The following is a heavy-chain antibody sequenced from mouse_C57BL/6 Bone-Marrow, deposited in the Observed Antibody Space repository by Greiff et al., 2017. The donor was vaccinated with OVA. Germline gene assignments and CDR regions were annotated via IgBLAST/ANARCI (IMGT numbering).Heavy chain of an antibody. V-gene: IGHV1-53*01. Sequence: QVQLQQPGTELVKPGASVKLSCKASGYTFTSYWMHWVKQRPGQGLEWIGNINPSNGGTNYNEKFKGKATLTADKSSSTAYMELRSLTSEDSAVYFCARGFHYYGSSPSYFDYWGQGTTLTVSS. CDR2: INPSNGGT. CDR1: GYTFTSYW. J-gene: IGHJ2*01. D-gene: IGHD1-1*01. CDR3: ARGFHYYGSSPSYFDY.